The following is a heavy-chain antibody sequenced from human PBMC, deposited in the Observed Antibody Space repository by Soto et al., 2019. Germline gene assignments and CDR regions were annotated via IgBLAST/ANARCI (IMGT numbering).Heavy chain of an antibody. V-gene: IGHV1-69*02. CDR2: IIPILGIA. D-gene: IGHD2-2*03. CDR1: GGTFSSYT. Sequence: QVQLVQSGAEVKKPGSSVKVSCKASGGTFSSYTISWVRQAPGQGLEWMGRIIPILGIANYAQKFQGRVTITADKSTSTAYMELSSLRSEDTAVYYCASGYVVGGFDPWGQGTLVTVSS. CDR3: ASGYVVGGFDP. J-gene: IGHJ5*02.